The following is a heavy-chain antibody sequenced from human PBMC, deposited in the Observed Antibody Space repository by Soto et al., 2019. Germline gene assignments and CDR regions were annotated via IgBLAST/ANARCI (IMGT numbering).Heavy chain of an antibody. CDR3: AREKGKDGYDNTPGGMDF. CDR1: GGSITTYY. V-gene: IGHV4-59*01. D-gene: IGHD2-15*01. Sequence: QVQLQESGPGLVKPSETLSLTCTVSGGSITTYYWSWIRQSPGRGLEWIGYIHHSGATNYNPSLKSRVTMSVATSKNQFSLTLSSVTAADTAVYFCAREKGKDGYDNTPGGMDFWGPGTLVTVSS. J-gene: IGHJ4*02. CDR2: IHHSGAT.